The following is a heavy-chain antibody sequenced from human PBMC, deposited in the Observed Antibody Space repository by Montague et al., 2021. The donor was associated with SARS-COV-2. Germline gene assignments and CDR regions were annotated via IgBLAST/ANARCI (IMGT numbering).Heavy chain of an antibody. J-gene: IGHJ6*02. CDR1: GDSVSSNSAA. V-gene: IGHV6-1*01. D-gene: IGHD6-13*01. CDR3: ARVGRQQLVRLSGMDV. CDR2: TYYRSKWYN. Sequence: CAISGDSVSSNSAAWNWIRQSPSRGLEWLGRTYYRSKWYNDYALXLKXRITINPDTSKNQFSLQLNSVTAADTAVYYCARVGRQQLVRLSGMDVWGQGTTVTVSS.